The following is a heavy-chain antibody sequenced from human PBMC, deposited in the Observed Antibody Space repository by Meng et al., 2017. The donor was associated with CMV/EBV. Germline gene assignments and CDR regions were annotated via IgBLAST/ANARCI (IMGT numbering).Heavy chain of an antibody. CDR1: GGTFSSYA. V-gene: IGHV1-69*05. J-gene: IGHJ4*02. CDR3: AREAKEFYFDY. CDR2: IIPIFGTA. Sequence: SVMVFCKASGGTFSSYAISWVRQAPGQGLEWMGGIIPIFGTANYAQKFQGRVTITTDESTSTAYMELSSLRSEDTAVYYCAREAKEFYFDYWGQGTLVTVSS.